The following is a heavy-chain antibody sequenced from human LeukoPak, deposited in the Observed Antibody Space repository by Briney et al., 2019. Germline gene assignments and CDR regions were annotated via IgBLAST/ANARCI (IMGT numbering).Heavy chain of an antibody. CDR3: ARDHLYSSSPEY. D-gene: IGHD6-6*01. V-gene: IGHV3-21*01. J-gene: IGHJ4*02. CDR1: GFTFSSYS. CDR2: ISSSSSYI. Sequence: GGSLRLSCAASGFTFSSYSMNWVRQAPGKGPEWVSSISSSSSYIYYADSVKGRFTISRDNAKNSLYLQMNSLRAEDTAVYYCARDHLYSSSPEYWGQGTLVTVSS.